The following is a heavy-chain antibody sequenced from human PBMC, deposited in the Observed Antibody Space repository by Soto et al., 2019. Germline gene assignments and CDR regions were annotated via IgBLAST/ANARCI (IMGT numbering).Heavy chain of an antibody. D-gene: IGHD6-25*01. Sequence: HPGGSLRLSCAVSGFSVSNTYMSWVRQAPGKGLEWISVIYRGRATYYADSVEGRFTISRDDSRNTVYLQMNSLTTEDKAVYLCARDRSDSSRADSFDIWGQGTMVTVSS. CDR2: IYRGRAT. CDR1: GFSVSNTY. V-gene: IGHV3-53*01. J-gene: IGHJ3*02. CDR3: ARDRSDSSRADSFDI.